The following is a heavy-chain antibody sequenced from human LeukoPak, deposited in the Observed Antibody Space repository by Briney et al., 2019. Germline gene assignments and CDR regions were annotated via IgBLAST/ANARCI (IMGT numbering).Heavy chain of an antibody. CDR3: SLRGIVGATSY. J-gene: IGHJ4*02. CDR2: IHTSGST. V-gene: IGHV4-4*07. D-gene: IGHD1-26*01. Sequence: SETLSLTCTVSGGSISSYYWNWIRQPAGKGLEWIGRIHTSGSTNYNPSLKSRVTMSVDTSKNQFSLKLSSVTAADTAVYYCSLRGIVGATSYWGQGTLVTVSS. CDR1: GGSISSYY.